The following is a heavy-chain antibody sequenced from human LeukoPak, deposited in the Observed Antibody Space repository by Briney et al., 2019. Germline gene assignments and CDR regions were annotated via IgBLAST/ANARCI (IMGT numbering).Heavy chain of an antibody. Sequence: GGALRLSCAASGFTFSRSWMSWVRQAPGTGLEWVGRIKSKNDGGAADYAAPVKGRFTISRDDSKNTLYLQMNSLKTEDTAVYYCTTVRCGSYYDVGYWGQGALVTVSS. D-gene: IGHD1-26*01. V-gene: IGHV3-15*01. CDR3: TTVRCGSYYDVGY. CDR2: IKSKNDGGAA. J-gene: IGHJ4*02. CDR1: GFTFSRSW.